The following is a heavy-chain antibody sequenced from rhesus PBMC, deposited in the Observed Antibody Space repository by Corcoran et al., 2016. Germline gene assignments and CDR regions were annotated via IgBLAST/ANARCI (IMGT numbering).Heavy chain of an antibody. CDR1: GGSMSESSF. J-gene: IGHJ5-1*01. Sequence: QVRLQESGPGLVKSSETLSLTCAVSGGSMSESSFWNWIRQPPGKGLEWIGNIYANSETPYNPSLKLRVTISKDPSNNQFFLKVTAVTAADTAVYYCASPFERGRFEVWGAGILVTVSS. CDR3: ASPFERGRFEV. D-gene: IGHD3-34*01. CDR2: IYANSET. V-gene: IGHV4S9*01.